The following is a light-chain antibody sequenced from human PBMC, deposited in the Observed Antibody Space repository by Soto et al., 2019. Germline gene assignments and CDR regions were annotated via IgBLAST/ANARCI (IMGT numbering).Light chain of an antibody. Sequence: DIQMTQSPSSLSASVGDRITITCRASQDINSWLVWYQQKPEKATKSLIYAASSLQRGVPSRLSGSGSGTDFTLTISNLQPEDFGTYFCQQYHRYTLPFGGGTKVDIX. CDR1: QDINSW. CDR2: AAS. CDR3: QQYHRYTLP. J-gene: IGKJ4*01. V-gene: IGKV1D-16*01.